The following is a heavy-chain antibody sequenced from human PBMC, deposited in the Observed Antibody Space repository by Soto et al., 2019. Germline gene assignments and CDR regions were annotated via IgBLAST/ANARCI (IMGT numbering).Heavy chain of an antibody. J-gene: IGHJ5*01. D-gene: IGHD6-19*01. CDR1: GYTFTTYG. CDR3: ARVTGRSGWYDFGNWFDP. CDR2: ISTTNGRT. Sequence: QVQLVQSGAEVKKPGASVKVSCKATGYTFTTYGITWMRQAPGQGLGWMGWISTTNGRTRYAQKFQGRVTMTTDTSTTTVYMDLRSLRSDDTAVYYCARVTGRSGWYDFGNWFDPWGQGTLVTVSS. V-gene: IGHV1-18*01.